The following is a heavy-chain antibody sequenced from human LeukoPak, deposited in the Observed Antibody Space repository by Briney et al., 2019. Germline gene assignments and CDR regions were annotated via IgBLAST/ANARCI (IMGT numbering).Heavy chain of an antibody. V-gene: IGHV3-11*01. CDR1: GFTFSDYY. D-gene: IGHD6-25*01. CDR3: ASGRQRLYYYGMDV. J-gene: IGHJ6*02. CDR2: ISSSGSTT. Sequence: GGSLRLSCAASGFTFSDYYMSWIRQAPGKGLEWVSYISSSGSTTYYADSVKGRVTISRDNAKNSLYLQMNSLRAEDTAVYYCASGRQRLYYYGMDVWGQGTTVTVSS.